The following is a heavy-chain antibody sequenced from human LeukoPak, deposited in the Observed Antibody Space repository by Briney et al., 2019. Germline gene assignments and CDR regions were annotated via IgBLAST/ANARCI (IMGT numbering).Heavy chain of an antibody. V-gene: IGHV4-59*01. J-gene: IGHJ5*02. CDR2: IYYSGST. CDR1: GGSISCYY. D-gene: IGHD6-19*01. CDR3: ASVLSSSGWYNGWFDP. Sequence: SETLSLTCTVSGGSISCYYWSWIRQPPGKGLEWIGYIYYSGSTNYNPSLKSRVTISVDTSKNQFSLKLSSVTAADTAVYYCASVLSSSGWYNGWFDPWGQGTLVTVSS.